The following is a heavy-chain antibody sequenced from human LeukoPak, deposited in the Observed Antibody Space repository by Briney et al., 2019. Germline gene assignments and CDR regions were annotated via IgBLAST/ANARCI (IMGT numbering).Heavy chain of an antibody. CDR3: ARRDGYKQFDF. CDR2: IYYSGSI. V-gene: IGHV4-31*11. D-gene: IGHD5-24*01. CDR1: GGSIGSGGYY. J-gene: IGHJ4*02. Sequence: SETLSLTCAVSGGSIGSGGYYWSWIRQHPGRGLEWIGYIYYSGSIYYNPSLKSRVSISMDMSKNQFSLNLRSVNAADTAMYFCARRDGYKQFDFWGQGTLVTVSS.